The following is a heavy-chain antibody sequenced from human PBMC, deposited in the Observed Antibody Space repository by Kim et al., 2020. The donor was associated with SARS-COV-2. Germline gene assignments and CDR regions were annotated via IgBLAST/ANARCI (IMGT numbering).Heavy chain of an antibody. D-gene: IGHD1-26*01. CDR3: AKKKSPESRGGPHFDH. J-gene: IGHJ4*01. Sequence: GGSLRLSCAASGFTFEAYNMHWVRQAPGKGLEWISLISRDGGTTFYSDSVKGRFTISRDISKNSLYLQMNSLTTEDSALYYCAKKKSPESRGGPHFDH. CDR2: ISRDGGTT. CDR1: GFTFEAYN. V-gene: IGHV3-43*01.